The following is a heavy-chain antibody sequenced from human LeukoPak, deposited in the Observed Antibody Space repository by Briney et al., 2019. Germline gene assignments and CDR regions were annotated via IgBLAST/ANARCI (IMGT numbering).Heavy chain of an antibody. CDR1: GFTFSTYT. CDR2: ITGKSNTP. D-gene: IGHD6-19*01. J-gene: IGHJ4*02. Sequence: GGSLRLSCAASGFTFSTYTINWVRQAPGKGLEWVSAITGKSNTPYYADSVKGRFTISRDNSKNTLYVQMNSLRAEDTAVYYCAKGRAGIDYWGQGTLVIVSS. V-gene: IGHV3-23*01. CDR3: AKGRAGIDY.